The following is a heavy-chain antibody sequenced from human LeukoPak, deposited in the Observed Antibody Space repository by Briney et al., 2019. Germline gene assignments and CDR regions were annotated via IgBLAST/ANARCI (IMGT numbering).Heavy chain of an antibody. CDR1: GFTFSNAW. Sequence: GGSLRLSCAASGFTFSNAWMSWVRQAPGKGLEWVGRIKSKTDGGTTDYAAPVKGRFTISRDDSKNTLYLQMNSLKTEDTAVYYCTTNLIWFGERGQVRFDPWGQGTLVTVSS. CDR2: IKSKTDGGTT. CDR3: TTNLIWFGERGQVRFDP. V-gene: IGHV3-15*01. J-gene: IGHJ5*02. D-gene: IGHD3-10*01.